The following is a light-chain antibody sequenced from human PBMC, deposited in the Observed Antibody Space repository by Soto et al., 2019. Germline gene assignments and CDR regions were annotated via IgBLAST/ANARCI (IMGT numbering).Light chain of an antibody. J-gene: IGLJ3*02. V-gene: IGLV1-51*01. CDR2: DDN. CDR1: SSNIAFNS. CDR3: GTWDTNLSVV. Sequence: QSALTQPPSVSAAPGQKVTISCSGSSSNIAFNSVSWYQQLPGTAPRLLIYDDNKRPSGIPDRFSGSKSGTSATLGITGLQTGDEADYYCGTWDTNLSVVFGGGTKLTVL.